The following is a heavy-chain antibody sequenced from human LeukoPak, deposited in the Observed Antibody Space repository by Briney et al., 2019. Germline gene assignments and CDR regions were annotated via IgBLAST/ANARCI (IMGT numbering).Heavy chain of an antibody. CDR2: ISGSGGST. J-gene: IGHJ4*02. CDR3: ANQLLVVVPAAID. D-gene: IGHD2-2*01. CDR1: GFTFSSYA. Sequence: PGRSLRLSCAASGFTFSSYAMSWVRQAPGNGLEWVSAISGSGGSTYYADSVKGRFTISRDNSKNTLYLQMNSLRAEDTAVYYCANQLLVVVPAAIDWGQGTLVTVSS. V-gene: IGHV3-23*01.